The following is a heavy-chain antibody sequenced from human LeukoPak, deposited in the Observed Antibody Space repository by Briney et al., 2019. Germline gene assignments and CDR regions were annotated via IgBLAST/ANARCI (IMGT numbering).Heavy chain of an antibody. CDR3: ATEGFKQQLVRIYPFDY. J-gene: IGHJ4*02. CDR1: GYTLTELP. CDR2: FDPEDSKT. Sequence: ASVKVSCKVSGYTLTELPIHWVRQAPGKGLEWMGGFDPEDSKTIYAQKFQGRVTMTEDTSTDTAYMELTSLRSEDTAVYYCATEGFKQQLVRIYPFDYWGKGTLVTVSS. V-gene: IGHV1-24*01. D-gene: IGHD6-13*01.